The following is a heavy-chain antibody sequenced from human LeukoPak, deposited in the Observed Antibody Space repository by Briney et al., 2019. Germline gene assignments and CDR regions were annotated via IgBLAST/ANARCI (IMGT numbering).Heavy chain of an antibody. Sequence: PSETLSLTCTVSGGSFINYYWSWIRKPPGKGLEWIGYIYYTGSTKYNPSLKSRVTLSVDSSKTQFSLKLNSVTAADTAVYYCAKSPSWGSGLDAFDIWGQGTMVTVSS. J-gene: IGHJ3*02. CDR3: AKSPSWGSGLDAFDI. CDR2: IYYTGST. CDR1: GGSFINYY. V-gene: IGHV4-59*01. D-gene: IGHD7-27*01.